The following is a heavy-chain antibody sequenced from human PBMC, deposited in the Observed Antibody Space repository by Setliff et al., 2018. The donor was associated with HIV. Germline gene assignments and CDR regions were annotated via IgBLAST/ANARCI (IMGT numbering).Heavy chain of an antibody. D-gene: IGHD6-19*01. V-gene: IGHV1-69*13. CDR2: IIPLFGTA. CDR1: GGSFNSAA. Sequence: SVKVSCKPSGGSFNSAAINWVRQAPGQGVEWMGEIIPLFGTAHYAQRFQGRLTLTADDSTSTAYMELSRLKSADTAVYYCARAPAHEHATGWYSSSNRFDPWGRGTLVTVSS. CDR3: ARAPAHEHATGWYSSSNRFDP. J-gene: IGHJ5*02.